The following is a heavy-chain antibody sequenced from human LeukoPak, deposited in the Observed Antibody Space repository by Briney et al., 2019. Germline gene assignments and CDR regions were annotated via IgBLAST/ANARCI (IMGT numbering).Heavy chain of an antibody. CDR1: GGTFSSYA. Sequence: SVKVSCKASGGTFSSYAISWVRQASGQELEWMGGIIPIFGTANYAQKFQGRVTITADESTSTAYMELSSLRSEDTAVYYCASGQDYDILTGLFGYWGQGTLVTVSS. V-gene: IGHV1-69*01. CDR2: IIPIFGTA. D-gene: IGHD3-9*01. CDR3: ASGQDYDILTGLFGY. J-gene: IGHJ4*02.